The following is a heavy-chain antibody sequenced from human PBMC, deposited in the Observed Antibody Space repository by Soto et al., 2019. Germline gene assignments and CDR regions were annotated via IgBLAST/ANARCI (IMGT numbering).Heavy chain of an antibody. Sequence: QVQLQESGPGLVKPSQTLSLTCTVSGGSISSGAYYWSWIRQHPGKGMEWLGYIYNSGTTYYNPSLKSRITISVDTSKNQFSLKLSSVTAADTAVYYSARAGSSGYYFDYWGQGTLVTVSS. D-gene: IGHD3-22*01. CDR2: IYNSGTT. V-gene: IGHV4-31*03. CDR3: ARAGSSGYYFDY. CDR1: GGSISSGAYY. J-gene: IGHJ4*02.